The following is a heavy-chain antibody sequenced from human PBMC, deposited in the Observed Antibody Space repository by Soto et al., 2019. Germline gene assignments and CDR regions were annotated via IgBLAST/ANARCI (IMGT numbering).Heavy chain of an antibody. CDR2: INAGNGNT. D-gene: IGHD6-19*01. J-gene: IGHJ3*02. CDR3: ARDLTAVAALWADAFDI. CDR1: GYTFTSYA. Sequence: ASVKVSCKASGYTFTSYAMHWVRQAPGQRLEWMGWINAGNGNTKYSQKFQGRVTITRDTSASTAYMELSSLRSEDTAVYYCARDLTAVAALWADAFDIWGQGTMVTVSS. V-gene: IGHV1-3*01.